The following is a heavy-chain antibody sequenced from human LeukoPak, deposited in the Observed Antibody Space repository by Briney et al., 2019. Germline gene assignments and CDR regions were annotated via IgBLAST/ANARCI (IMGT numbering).Heavy chain of an antibody. CDR3: ARNPSTEWLGGYYFDY. V-gene: IGHV4-31*03. D-gene: IGHD3-3*01. CDR2: IYYSGST. J-gene: IGHJ4*02. Sequence: SETLSLTCTVSGGSISSSSYYWGWIRQHPGKGLEWIGYIYYSGSTYYNPSLKSRVTISVDTSKNQFSLKLSSVTAADTAVYYCARNPSTEWLGGYYFDYWGQGTLVTVSS. CDR1: GGSISSSSYY.